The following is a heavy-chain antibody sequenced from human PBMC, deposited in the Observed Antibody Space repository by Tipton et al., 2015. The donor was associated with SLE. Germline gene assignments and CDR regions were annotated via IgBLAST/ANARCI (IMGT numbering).Heavy chain of an antibody. D-gene: IGHD1-26*01. CDR1: GFTFSNYA. Sequence: RSLRLSCAASGFTFSNYAMHWVRQAPGKGLEWVAVISYDGSNKYYADSVKGRFTISRDNSKNTLCLQMNSLRAEDTAVYYCARRIGSYYGMDVWGQGTTVTVSS. V-gene: IGHV3-30*04. CDR3: ARRIGSYYGMDV. J-gene: IGHJ6*02. CDR2: ISYDGSNK.